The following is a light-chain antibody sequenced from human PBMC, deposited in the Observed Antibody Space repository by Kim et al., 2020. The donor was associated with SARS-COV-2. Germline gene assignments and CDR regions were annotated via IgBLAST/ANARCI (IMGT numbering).Light chain of an antibody. CDR1: TRDVGGFNY. J-gene: IGLJ1*01. Sequence: QSALTQPASVSGSPGQSITISCTGTTRDVGGFNYVSWYQQHPGKAPKLLIFDVSQRPSGVSYRFSGSKSGNTASLTISGLQTGDEADYYCIAYTSTSTYVFGSGTKVTVL. CDR2: DVS. CDR3: IAYTSTSTYV. V-gene: IGLV2-14*03.